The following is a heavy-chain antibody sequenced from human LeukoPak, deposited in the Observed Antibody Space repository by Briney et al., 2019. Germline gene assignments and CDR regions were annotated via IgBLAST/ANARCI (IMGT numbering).Heavy chain of an antibody. Sequence: PGGSLRLSCAASGFTFSSYGMHWVRQAPGKGLEWVAVIWYDGSNKYYADSVKGRFTISRDNSKNTLYLQMNSLRAEDTAVYYCAKTLSAAGVEYFQHWGQGTLVTVSS. CDR1: GFTFSSYG. J-gene: IGHJ1*01. CDR3: AKTLSAAGVEYFQH. CDR2: IWYDGSNK. V-gene: IGHV3-30*02. D-gene: IGHD6-13*01.